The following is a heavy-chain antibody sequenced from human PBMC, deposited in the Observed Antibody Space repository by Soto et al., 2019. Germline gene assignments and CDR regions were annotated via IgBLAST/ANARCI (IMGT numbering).Heavy chain of an antibody. D-gene: IGHD3-22*01. CDR3: ARGKVHYDSSGYYSYFDY. V-gene: IGHV1-2*04. Sequence: QVQLVQSGAEVKKPGASVKVSCKASGYTFTGYYMHWVRQAPGQGLEWMGWINPNSGGTNYAQKFQGWVTMTRDTSISTAYMELSRLRSDDTAVYYCARGKVHYDSSGYYSYFDYWGQGTLVTVSS. CDR1: GYTFTGYY. J-gene: IGHJ4*02. CDR2: INPNSGGT.